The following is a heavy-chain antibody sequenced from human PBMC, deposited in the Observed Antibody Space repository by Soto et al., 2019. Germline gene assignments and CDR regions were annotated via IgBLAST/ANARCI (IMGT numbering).Heavy chain of an antibody. CDR1: GYTFTSYG. V-gene: IGHV1-18*01. CDR2: ISAYNGNT. CDR3: AIFGYSSRWYLDVY. J-gene: IGHJ4*01. D-gene: IGHD6-19*01. Sequence: ASVKVSCKASGYTFTSYGISWVRQAPGQGLEWMGLISAYNGNTNYAQKLQGRVTMTTDTSTSTAYMELRSLRSDDTAVYYCAIFGYSSRWYLDVYWGQGTLVTVSS.